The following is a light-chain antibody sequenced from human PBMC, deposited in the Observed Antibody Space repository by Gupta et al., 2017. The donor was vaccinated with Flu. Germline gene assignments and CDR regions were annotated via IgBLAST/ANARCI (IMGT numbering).Light chain of an antibody. V-gene: IGLV2-11*01. CDR3: CAYAGDHTWV. Sequence: QSALTQPRSVSGSPGQSVTITCTGPTTDFATFNHVSWYQQRPGKAHKLLIFDANKRPSGVPDRFFGSTSGNTPSLIISGLQTEDEADYYCCAYAGDHTWVFGGATKLTVL. CDR1: TTDFATFNH. J-gene: IGLJ3*02. CDR2: DAN.